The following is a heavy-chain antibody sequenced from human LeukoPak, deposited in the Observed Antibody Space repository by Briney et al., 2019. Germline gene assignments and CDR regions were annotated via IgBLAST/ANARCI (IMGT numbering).Heavy chain of an antibody. CDR1: GFTFSNAW. V-gene: IGHV3-15*01. J-gene: IGHJ4*02. CDR2: IKTKTDGGTT. CDR3: STDRVSGWD. D-gene: IGHD6-19*01. Sequence: GGSLRLSCAASGFTFSNAWMSWVRQAPGKGLEWVGRIKTKTDGGTTDYAAPVEGRFTISRDDSKNTLFLQMNSLKTEDTAVYYCSTDRVSGWDWGQGTLVTVSS.